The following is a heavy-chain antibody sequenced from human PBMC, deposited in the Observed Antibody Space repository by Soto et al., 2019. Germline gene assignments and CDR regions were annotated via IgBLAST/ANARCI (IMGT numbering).Heavy chain of an antibody. V-gene: IGHV3-9*02. D-gene: IGHD4-17*01. CDR2: ISSNSDTI. Sequence: EVPMVESGGGLVQPGRSLRLSCVASGFIADDYAMHWVRQAPGKGLEWVSGISSNSDTINYADSVKGRFTISRNNAKYSLFLQMCSLRPEATAFYYCVKDMTWGGMTTIHYFDSWGQGNLVTVSS. CDR1: GFIADDYA. J-gene: IGHJ4*02. CDR3: VKDMTWGGMTTIHYFDS.